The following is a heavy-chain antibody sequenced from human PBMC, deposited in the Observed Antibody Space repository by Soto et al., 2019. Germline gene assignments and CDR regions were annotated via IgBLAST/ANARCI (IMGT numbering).Heavy chain of an antibody. CDR2: ISAYNGNT. CDR3: ATNNYDILTEYYYYGMDV. Sequence: ASVKGSCKASADTFTGYDISWGLRAPGEGRVGRGGISAYNGNTNYAQKLQGRVTMTTDTSTSTAHMELRSRRSDDNAVYYCATNNYDILTEYYYYGMDVWGQGTTVTVSS. J-gene: IGHJ6*02. V-gene: IGHV1-18*01. D-gene: IGHD3-9*01. CDR1: ADTFTGYD.